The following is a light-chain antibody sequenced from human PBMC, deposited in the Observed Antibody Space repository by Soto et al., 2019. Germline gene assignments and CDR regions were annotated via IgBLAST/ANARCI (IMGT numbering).Light chain of an antibody. V-gene: IGKV3-20*01. CDR2: GAS. Sequence: EIVLTQSPGTLSLSPGEIATLSCRASQTVNSDFLAWYQQKPGQAPRLLIFGASSRVPGIPERFSGRGSGTDYTLSISRLEPEDFAVYFCQQCINVPFTFGPGTHLEIK. CDR3: QQCINVPFT. CDR1: QTVNSDF. J-gene: IGKJ2*01.